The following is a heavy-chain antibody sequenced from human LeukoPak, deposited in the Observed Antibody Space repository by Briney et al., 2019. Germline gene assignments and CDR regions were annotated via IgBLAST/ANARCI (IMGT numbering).Heavy chain of an antibody. V-gene: IGHV3-30*18. D-gene: IGHD3-22*01. J-gene: IGHJ4*02. CDR1: GFTFSGYG. CDR2: ISYDGSDK. CDR3: AKEGYDSR. Sequence: GGSLRLSCAASGFTFSGYGMHWVRQAPGKGLEWVALISYDGSDKYYADSVKGRFTISRDNSKNTLYLQMNSLRAEDTAVYYCAKEGYDSRWGQGTLVTVSS.